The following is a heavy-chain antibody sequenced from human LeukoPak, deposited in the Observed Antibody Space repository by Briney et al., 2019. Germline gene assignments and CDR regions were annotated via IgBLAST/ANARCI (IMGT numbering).Heavy chain of an antibody. CDR2: ISGSGGST. Sequence: GGSLRLSCAASGFTFSSYAMSWVRQAPGKGLEWVSAISGSGGSTYYADSVKGRFTISRDNSKNTLYLQMSSLRAEDTAVYYCAKYFAAGINFDYWGQGTLVTVSS. CDR3: AKYFAAGINFDY. CDR1: GFTFSSYA. J-gene: IGHJ4*02. V-gene: IGHV3-23*01. D-gene: IGHD6-13*01.